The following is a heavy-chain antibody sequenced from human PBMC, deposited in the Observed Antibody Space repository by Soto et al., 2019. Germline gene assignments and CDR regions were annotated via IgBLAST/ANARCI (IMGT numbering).Heavy chain of an antibody. D-gene: IGHD6-13*01. CDR2: TYYWSRWYI. V-gene: IGHV6-1*01. Sequence: SQTLSLTCVISGDSVSSNSAAWNLIRQSPSRGLEWLGRTYYWSRWYIDYAASVKSRISINPDTSKNEFSLQLNSVTPEDTAVYFCARGGKIAAAGIDYWGQGILVTVSS. CDR1: GDSVSSNSAA. CDR3: ARGGKIAAAGIDY. J-gene: IGHJ4*02.